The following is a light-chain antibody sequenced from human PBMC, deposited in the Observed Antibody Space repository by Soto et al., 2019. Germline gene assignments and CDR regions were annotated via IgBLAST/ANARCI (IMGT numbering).Light chain of an antibody. CDR2: EDI. Sequence: QSVLTQPASVSASPGQSITISCTGTSSDVGKYNLVSWYQQHPGKAPKLMIYEDIERPSGVSNRFSGSKSGNTASLTISGLHTEDEADYYCCSDAGGTGVVFGGGTKLTVL. CDR1: SSDVGKYNL. CDR3: CSDAGGTGVV. V-gene: IGLV2-23*01. J-gene: IGLJ2*01.